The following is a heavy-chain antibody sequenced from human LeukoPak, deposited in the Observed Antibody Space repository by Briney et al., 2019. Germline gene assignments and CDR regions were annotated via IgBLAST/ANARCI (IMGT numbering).Heavy chain of an antibody. J-gene: IGHJ4*02. CDR3: ARSPPRYSYGPPRSVYYFDY. V-gene: IGHV3-30-3*01. Sequence: GGSLRLSCAASGFTFSSYAMHWVRQAPGKGLEWVAVISYDGSNKYYADSVKGRFTISRGNSKNTLYLQMNSLRAEDTAVYYCARSPPRYSYGPPRSVYYFDYWGQGTLVTVSS. D-gene: IGHD5-18*01. CDR2: ISYDGSNK. CDR1: GFTFSSYA.